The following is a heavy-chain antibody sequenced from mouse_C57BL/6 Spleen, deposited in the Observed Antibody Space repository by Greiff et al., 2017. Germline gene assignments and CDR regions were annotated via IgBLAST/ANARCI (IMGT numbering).Heavy chain of an antibody. J-gene: IGHJ2*01. CDR3: ARYRDYYAPFDY. D-gene: IGHD1-1*01. V-gene: IGHV7-3*01. CDR2: IRNKANGYTT. CDR1: GFTFTDYY. Sequence: EVKLMESGGGLVQPGGSLSLSCAASGFTFTDYYMSWVRQPPGKALEWLGFIRNKANGYTTEYSASVKGRFTISRDNSQSILYLQMNALRAEDSATYYCARYRDYYAPFDYWGQGTTLTVSS.